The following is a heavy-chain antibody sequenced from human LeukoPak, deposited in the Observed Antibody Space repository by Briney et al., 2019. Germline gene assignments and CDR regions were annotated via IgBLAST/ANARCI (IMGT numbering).Heavy chain of an antibody. V-gene: IGHV3-30*02. CDR3: AKDRSTGYSFGSPPDY. CDR1: GFTLRCYG. Sequence: SGGSLRLSYAASGFTLRCYGMHWVRQAPGKGLEWVAFIRYDGSNKYHADSVKGRFPMSRDNSKNTLYLQMNSLRAEDTAVCYCAKDRSTGYSFGSPPDYWGQGTLVTVSS. J-gene: IGHJ4*02. D-gene: IGHD5-18*01. CDR2: IRYDGSNK.